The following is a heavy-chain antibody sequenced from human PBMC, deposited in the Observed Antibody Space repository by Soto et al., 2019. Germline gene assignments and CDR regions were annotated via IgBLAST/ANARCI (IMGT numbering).Heavy chain of an antibody. J-gene: IGHJ2*01. D-gene: IGHD6-13*01. CDR2: IYYSGST. CDR1: GGSISSSSYY. V-gene: IGHV4-39*01. CDR3: ARHPYSIQYWYFDL. Sequence: QLQLQESGPGLVKPSETLSLTCTVSGGSISSSSYYWGWIRQPPGKGLEWIGSIYYSGSTYYNPSLKSRVTMSVDTSQNQFSRTLSSVAAADTGVYYCARHPYSIQYWYFDLWGRGTLVTVSS.